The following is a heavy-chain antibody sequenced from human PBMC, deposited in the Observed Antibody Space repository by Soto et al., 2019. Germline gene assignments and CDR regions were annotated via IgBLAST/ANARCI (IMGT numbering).Heavy chain of an antibody. Sequence: SETLSLTCAVYGGSFSGYYWSWIRQPPGKGLEWIGEINHSGSTNYNPSLKSRVTISVDTSKNQFSLKLSSVTAADTAVYYCAREYYYDSSGCTFDYWGQGTLVTVSS. CDR2: INHSGST. J-gene: IGHJ4*02. D-gene: IGHD3-22*01. CDR1: GGSFSGYY. V-gene: IGHV4-34*01. CDR3: AREYYYDSSGCTFDY.